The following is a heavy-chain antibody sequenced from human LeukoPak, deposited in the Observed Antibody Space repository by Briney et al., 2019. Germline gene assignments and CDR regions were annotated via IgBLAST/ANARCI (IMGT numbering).Heavy chain of an antibody. Sequence: GGSLRLSCAASGFDVSSNYMSWVRQAPGKGLEWVANIKEDGTLSYYVDSVKGRFTISRDNAKNSVFLQLNSLRAEDTAVYYCATEGTDGRGSFGWFDAWGQGTLVTVSS. CDR2: IKEDGTLS. D-gene: IGHD3-10*01. V-gene: IGHV3-7*01. CDR3: ATEGTDGRGSFGWFDA. J-gene: IGHJ5*02. CDR1: GFDVSSNY.